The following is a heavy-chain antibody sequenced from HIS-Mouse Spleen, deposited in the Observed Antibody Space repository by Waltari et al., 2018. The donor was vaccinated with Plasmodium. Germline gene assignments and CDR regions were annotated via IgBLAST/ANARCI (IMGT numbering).Heavy chain of an antibody. CDR3: ASSWYWYFDL. CDR1: GSPFRSYW. V-gene: IGHV3-7*01. D-gene: IGHD2-15*01. J-gene: IGHJ2*01. Sequence: EVQLVESGGGLVQPGGSLSLPWPASGSPFRSYWMSWVRQAPGKGLEWVANIKQDGSEKYYVDSVKGRFTISRDNAKNSLYLQMNSLRAEDTAVYYCASSWYWYFDLWGRGTLVTVSS. CDR2: IKQDGSEK.